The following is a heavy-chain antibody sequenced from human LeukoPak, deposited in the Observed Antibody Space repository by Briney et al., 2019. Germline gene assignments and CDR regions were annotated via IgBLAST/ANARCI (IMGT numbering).Heavy chain of an antibody. J-gene: IGHJ4*02. D-gene: IGHD5-12*01. CDR2: IYHSGST. V-gene: IGHV4-38-2*01. Sequence: SETLSLTCAVSGCSISSGYYWGWIRQPPGKGLEWIGSIYHSGSTYYNPSLKSRVTISVDTSKNQFSLKLSSVTAADTAVYYCARGLIDIVATITSDYWGQGTLVTVSS. CDR1: GCSISSGYY. CDR3: ARGLIDIVATITSDY.